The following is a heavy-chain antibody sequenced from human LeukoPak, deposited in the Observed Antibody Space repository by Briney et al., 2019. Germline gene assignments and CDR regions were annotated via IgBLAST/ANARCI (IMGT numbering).Heavy chain of an antibody. CDR3: ANGLRYFDWMTRFDY. V-gene: IGHV3-23*01. CDR2: ISGSGGST. J-gene: IGHJ4*02. D-gene: IGHD3-9*01. CDR1: GFTFSSYG. Sequence: GGSLRLSCAASGFTFSSYGMSWVRQAPGKGLEWVSAISGSGGSTYYADSVKGRFTISRDISKNTLYLQMNSLRAEDTAVYYCANGLRYFDWMTRFDYWGQGTLVTVSS.